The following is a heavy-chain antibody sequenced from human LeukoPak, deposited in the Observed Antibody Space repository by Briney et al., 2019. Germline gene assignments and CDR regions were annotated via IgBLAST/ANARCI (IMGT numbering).Heavy chain of an antibody. V-gene: IGHV1-58*01. Sequence: SVKVSCKASGFTFTSSAVQWVRQARGQRLEWIGWIVVGSGNTNYAQKFQERVTITRDMSTSTAYMELSSLRSEDTAVYYCAAGLFPRGAVITTDGVYFDYWGQGTLVTVSS. CDR3: AAGLFPRGAVITTDGVYFDY. D-gene: IGHD3-22*01. J-gene: IGHJ4*02. CDR1: GFTFTSSA. CDR2: IVVGSGNT.